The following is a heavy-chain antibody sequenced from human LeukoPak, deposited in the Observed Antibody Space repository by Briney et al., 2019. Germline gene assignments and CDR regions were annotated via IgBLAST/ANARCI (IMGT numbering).Heavy chain of an antibody. J-gene: IGHJ4*02. CDR1: GFIFSSHH. CDR3: ATLGGYGDLYYFDY. V-gene: IGHV3-23*01. CDR2: ISGSGGST. D-gene: IGHD4-17*01. Sequence: GGSLRLSCAASGFIFSSHHMHWVRQAPGKGLEWVSAISGSGGSTYYADSVKGRFTISRDNSKNTLYLQMNSLRTEDTAVYYCATLGGYGDLYYFDYWGQGTLVTVSS.